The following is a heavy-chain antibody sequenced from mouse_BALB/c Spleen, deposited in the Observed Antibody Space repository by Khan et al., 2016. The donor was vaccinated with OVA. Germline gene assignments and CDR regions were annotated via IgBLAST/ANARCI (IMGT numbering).Heavy chain of an antibody. CDR1: GYTFTNDG. J-gene: IGHJ4*01. CDR3: ARPPYFSYVLVY. CDR2: INTYTGEP. D-gene: IGHD2-10*01. V-gene: IGHV9-3-1*01. Sequence: QIQLVQSGPELKKPGETVKISCKASGYTFTNDGMNWVKQAPGKGLKWMGWINTYTGEPTYADDFKGRFAFSLETSASTAYLQLNNLTTEDTATYFCARPPYFSYVLVYWGQGTSVTVSS.